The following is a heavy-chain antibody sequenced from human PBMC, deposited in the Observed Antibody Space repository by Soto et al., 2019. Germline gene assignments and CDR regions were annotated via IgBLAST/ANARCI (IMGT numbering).Heavy chain of an antibody. J-gene: IGHJ6*04. Sequence: SVEVSCEASRGRFDSYSLRWVRQAPGQGLEWMGGIIPIFGTANYAQKFQGRVTITADESTSTAYMELSSLRSEDTAVYYCALPFNCGGDCYYYSSGMDVWGKGPTVTVSS. CDR1: RGRFDSYS. V-gene: IGHV1-69*13. CDR2: IIPIFGTA. CDR3: ALPFNCGGDCYYYSSGMDV. D-gene: IGHD2-21*02.